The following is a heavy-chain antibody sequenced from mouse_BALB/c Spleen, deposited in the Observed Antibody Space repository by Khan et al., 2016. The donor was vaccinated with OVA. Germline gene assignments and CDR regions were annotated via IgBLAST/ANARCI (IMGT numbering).Heavy chain of an antibody. CDR1: GYTFTSYT. CDR2: INPSNGYT. Sequence: QVQLQQSGAELARPGASVKMSCKASGYTFTSYTIHWIKQRPGQGLEWIGYINPSNGYTNYNQKFKDKATLTADKSSTTAYMQMSSLTSDDSAVYNCVSDGAYYRNDGCFAYWGEGTLVTVSA. V-gene: IGHV1-4*01. CDR3: VSDGAYYRNDGCFAY. J-gene: IGHJ3*01. D-gene: IGHD2-14*01.